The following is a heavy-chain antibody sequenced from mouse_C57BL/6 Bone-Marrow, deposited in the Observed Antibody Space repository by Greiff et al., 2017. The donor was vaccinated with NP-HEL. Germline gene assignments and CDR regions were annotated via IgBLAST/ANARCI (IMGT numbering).Heavy chain of an antibody. V-gene: IGHV7-3*01. CDR1: GFTFTDYY. J-gene: IGHJ3*01. CDR3: AGGSWFAY. Sequence: EVKLVESGGGLVQPGGSLSLSCAASGFTFTDYYLSWVRQPPGTALEWLGFIRNKANGYTTEYSASVKGRFTISRDNSQSILYLQMNALRAEDSATYYCAGGSWFAYWGQGTLVTVSA. CDR2: IRNKANGYTT.